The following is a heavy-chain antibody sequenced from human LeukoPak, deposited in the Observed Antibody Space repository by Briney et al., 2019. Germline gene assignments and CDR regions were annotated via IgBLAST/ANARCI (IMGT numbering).Heavy chain of an antibody. J-gene: IGHJ4*02. CDR2: IYSGGTT. CDR3: ARSPQRTFNI. V-gene: IGHV3-53*01. Sequence: GGSLRLSCAASGFTVSTNYMSWVRQTPGKGLEWVSIIYSGGTTYYADSVKGRFTISRDNGENRLYLQMNSLRAEDTAVYYCARSPQRTFNIWGQGTLVTVSS. CDR1: GFTVSTNY.